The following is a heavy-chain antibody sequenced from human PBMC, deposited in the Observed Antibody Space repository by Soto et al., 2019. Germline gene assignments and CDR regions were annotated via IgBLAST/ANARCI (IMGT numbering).Heavy chain of an antibody. V-gene: IGHV3-30-3*01. CDR1: GFTFSSYA. D-gene: IGHD2-2*01. CDR2: ISYHGSNE. CDR3: ARGGCSSTSCYHWFDP. Sequence: GGSLRLSCAASGFTFSSYAMHWVRQAPGKGLDWVAVISYHGSNEYYADSVKGRFTISRDNSKNTLYLQMNSLRAEDTAVYFCARGGCSSTSCYHWFDPWGQGTLVTVSS. J-gene: IGHJ5*02.